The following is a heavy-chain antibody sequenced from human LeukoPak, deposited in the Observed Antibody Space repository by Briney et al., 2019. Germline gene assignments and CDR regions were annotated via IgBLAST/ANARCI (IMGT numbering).Heavy chain of an antibody. J-gene: IGHJ4*02. CDR2: IWSDGSNK. CDR3: ARDREVRYLDF. D-gene: IGHD1-26*01. V-gene: IGHV3-33*01. Sequence: GGSLRLSCSPSGLIFRNHGMRWVRQAPGKGLEWVAFIWSDGSNKYYAESVKGRFTISRDNSKNMLYLQMNSLRVEDTAVYFCARDREVRYLDFWGQGTLVTVSS. CDR1: GLIFRNHG.